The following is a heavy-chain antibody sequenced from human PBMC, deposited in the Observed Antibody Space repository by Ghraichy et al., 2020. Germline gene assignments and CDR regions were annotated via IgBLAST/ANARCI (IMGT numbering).Heavy chain of an antibody. Sequence: SGPTLVKPTQTLTLTCTFSGFSLSTSGMCVSWIRQPPGKALEWLALIDWDDDKYYSTSLKTRLTISKDTSKNQVVLTMTNMDPVDTATYYCARLRGSTIFGVYNWFDPWGQGTLVTVSS. J-gene: IGHJ5*02. CDR1: GFSLSTSGMC. V-gene: IGHV2-70*01. CDR3: ARLRGSTIFGVYNWFDP. CDR2: IDWDDDK. D-gene: IGHD3-3*01.